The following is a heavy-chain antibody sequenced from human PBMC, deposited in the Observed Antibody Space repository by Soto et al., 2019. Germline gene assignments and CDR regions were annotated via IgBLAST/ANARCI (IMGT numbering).Heavy chain of an antibody. D-gene: IGHD2-21*01. V-gene: IGHV1-46*01. Sequence: GASVKVSCKASGYTFTSYYMHWVRQAPGQGLEWMGIINPSGGSTSYAQKFQGRVTMTRDTSTSTVYMELSSLRSEDTAVYYCAREDAYCGGARCGVDIWGQGTMVTVSS. J-gene: IGHJ3*02. CDR2: INPSGGST. CDR3: AREDAYCGGARCGVDI. CDR1: GYTFTSYY.